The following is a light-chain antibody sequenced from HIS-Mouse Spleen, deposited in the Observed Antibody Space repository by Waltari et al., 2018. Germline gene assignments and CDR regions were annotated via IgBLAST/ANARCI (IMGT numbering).Light chain of an antibody. V-gene: IGLV2-8*01. Sequence: QSALTQPPSASGSPGKAGTISCTGTNSDGGGYNYVSWYQQHPGNAPKLMIYEVSKRPSGVPDRFSGSKSGNTASLNVSGLQAEDEADYYCSSYAGSTLFGGGTKLTVL. CDR1: NSDGGGYNY. CDR2: EVS. J-gene: IGLJ2*01. CDR3: SSYAGSTL.